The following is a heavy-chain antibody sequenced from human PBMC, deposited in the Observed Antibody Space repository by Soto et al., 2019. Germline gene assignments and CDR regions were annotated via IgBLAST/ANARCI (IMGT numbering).Heavy chain of an antibody. J-gene: IGHJ4*02. CDR3: AKDLRQQLVRTPLY. Sequence: EVQLLESGGGLVQPGGSLRLSCAASGFTFSSYAMSWVRQAPGKGLEWVSAISGSGVSTYYAVTVKGRFTISRDNSKNTLYLQMNSLRAEDTAVYYCAKDLRQQLVRTPLYWGQGTLVTVSS. D-gene: IGHD6-13*01. CDR2: ISGSGVST. CDR1: GFTFSSYA. V-gene: IGHV3-23*01.